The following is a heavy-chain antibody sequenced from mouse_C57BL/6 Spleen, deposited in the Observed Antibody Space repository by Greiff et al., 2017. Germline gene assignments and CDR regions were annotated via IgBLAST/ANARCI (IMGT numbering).Heavy chain of an antibody. CDR2: IHPNSGST. V-gene: IGHV1-64*01. Sequence: VQLQQPGAELVKPGASVKLSCKASGYTFTSYWMHWVKQRPGQGLEWIGMIHPNSGSTNYNEKFKSKATLTVDKSSSTAYMQLSSLTSEDSAVYYCATYYSNYEGAYWGQGTLVTVSA. CDR1: GYTFTSYW. D-gene: IGHD2-5*01. CDR3: ATYYSNYEGAY. J-gene: IGHJ3*01.